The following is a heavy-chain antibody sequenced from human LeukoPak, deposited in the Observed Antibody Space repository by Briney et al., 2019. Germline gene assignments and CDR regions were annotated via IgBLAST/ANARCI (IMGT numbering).Heavy chain of an antibody. J-gene: IGHJ1*01. CDR2: INPNSGGT. V-gene: IGHV1-2*02. CDR3: ARVAFDWSQPVAQ. Sequence: ASVKVSCKASGYTFSGYYVHWVRQAPGKGLEWLGWINPNSGGTKFAQKLEGRVTLTRDTSITSAYMELTRLRSDDTAVYYCARVAFDWSQPVAQWGQGTRLTVSS. D-gene: IGHD3-9*01. CDR1: GYTFSGYY.